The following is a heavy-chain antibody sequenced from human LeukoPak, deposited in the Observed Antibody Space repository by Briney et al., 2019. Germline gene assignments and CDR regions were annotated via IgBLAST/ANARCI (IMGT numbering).Heavy chain of an antibody. D-gene: IGHD5-24*01. Sequence: SETLSLTCTVSGGSISSYYWSWIRQPPGKGLEWIGYIYYSGSTYYNPSLKSRVTISVDTSKNQFSLKLSSVTAADTAVYYCARGSTATINFDYWGQGTLVTVSS. V-gene: IGHV4-59*12. CDR2: IYYSGST. CDR1: GGSISSYY. CDR3: ARGSTATINFDY. J-gene: IGHJ4*02.